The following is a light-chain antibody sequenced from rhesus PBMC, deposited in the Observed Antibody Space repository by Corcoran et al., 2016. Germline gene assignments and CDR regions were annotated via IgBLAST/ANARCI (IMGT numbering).Light chain of an antibody. CDR2: AAS. CDR1: HNIYSN. V-gene: IGKV1S12*01. J-gene: IGKJ4*01. CDR3: QQYYDNPLP. Sequence: QMTQSPSALSASVGDRVTISCRASHNIYSNLAWYQQKPGKPPKLLIYAASRFQTGIPSRFRGSGSGTDFTLTISSLQPEDSAAYYFQQYYDNPLPFGGGTKVDLK.